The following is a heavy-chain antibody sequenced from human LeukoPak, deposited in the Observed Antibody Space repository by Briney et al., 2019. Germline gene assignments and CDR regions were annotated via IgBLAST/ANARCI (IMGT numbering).Heavy chain of an antibody. J-gene: IGHJ4*02. Sequence: GTSVKVSCKASGGTFSNYAISWVRQAPGQGLEWMGRIIPIFGTANYAQKFQGRVTITTDESTSTAYMDLSSLRSEDTAVYYCARDHPSITMVLYWGQGTLVTASS. CDR2: IIPIFGTA. CDR3: ARDHPSITMVLY. D-gene: IGHD3-10*01. CDR1: GGTFSNYA. V-gene: IGHV1-69*05.